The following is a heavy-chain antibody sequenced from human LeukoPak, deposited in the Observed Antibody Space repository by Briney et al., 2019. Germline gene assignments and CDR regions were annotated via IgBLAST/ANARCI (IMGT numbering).Heavy chain of an antibody. CDR1: GYTFTSYD. D-gene: IGHD3-16*01. J-gene: IGHJ4*02. V-gene: IGHV1-8*01. Sequence: GASVKVSCKTSGYTFTSYDINWVRQATGQGLEWMGWMNPNSGNTGYAQKFQGRVTMTRNTSISTGYMELSSLKSEDTVVYYCARGRPGGGDYWGQGTLVTVSS. CDR2: MNPNSGNT. CDR3: ARGRPGGGDY.